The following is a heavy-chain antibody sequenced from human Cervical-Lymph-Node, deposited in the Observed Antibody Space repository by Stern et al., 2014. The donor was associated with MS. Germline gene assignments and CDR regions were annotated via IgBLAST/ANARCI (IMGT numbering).Heavy chain of an antibody. CDR3: ARSITVTPLEY. Sequence: VQLVQSGAEVKKPGASVKVSCKASGYIFTAYYIHWVRQAPGKGLAWMGRLNPSSGDTDFARRFQGRVTLTRDTSITTAYLELTKLTSDDTAIYYCARSITVTPLEYWGQGTLVTVSS. CDR1: GYIFTAYY. V-gene: IGHV1-2*06. J-gene: IGHJ4*02. D-gene: IGHD4-17*01. CDR2: LNPSSGDT.